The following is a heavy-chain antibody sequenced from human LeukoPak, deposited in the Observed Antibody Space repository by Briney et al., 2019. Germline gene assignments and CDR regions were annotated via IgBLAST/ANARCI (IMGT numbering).Heavy chain of an antibody. D-gene: IGHD3-9*01. V-gene: IGHV4-59*08. CDR3: ARSHDLTGYTFDY. CDR2: IYYSGST. J-gene: IGHJ4*02. Sequence: PSETLSLTCTVSGGSISSYYWSWIRQPPGKGLEWIGYIYYSGSTNYNPSLKSRVTISVDTSKNQFSLKLSSVTAADTAVYYCARSHDLTGYTFDYWGQGTLVTVPS. CDR1: GGSISSYY.